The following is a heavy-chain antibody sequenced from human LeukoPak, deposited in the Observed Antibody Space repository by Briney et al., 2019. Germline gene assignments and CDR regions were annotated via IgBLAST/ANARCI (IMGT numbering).Heavy chain of an antibody. D-gene: IGHD2-21*01. J-gene: IGHJ4*02. CDR2: INYRETT. V-gene: IGHV4-38-2*02. Sequence: SETLSLTCTVSGYSISSGYFWAWIRQPPGKGLEWIGSINYRETTYYRSSLKSRLTISVDTSKNQLPLKLASVTAADTAVYYCARNLAGHFGGFYFDDWGQGTLVTVSS. CDR1: GYSISSGYF. CDR3: ARNLAGHFGGFYFDD.